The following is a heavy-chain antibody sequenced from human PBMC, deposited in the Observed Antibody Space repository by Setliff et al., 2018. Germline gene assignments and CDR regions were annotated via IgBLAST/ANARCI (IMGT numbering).Heavy chain of an antibody. CDR3: ARVLAADTYQDY. CDR1: GYTFTSYG. V-gene: IGHV1-18*01. Sequence: ASVKVSCKASGYTFTSYGISWVRQAPGQGLEWMGWISAYNGTTQFTDKFQGRITVTSDTSISTVYMELSGLRRDDTAIYFCARVLAADTYQDYWGQGTLVTVSS. CDR2: ISAYNGTT. D-gene: IGHD2-21*01. J-gene: IGHJ4*02.